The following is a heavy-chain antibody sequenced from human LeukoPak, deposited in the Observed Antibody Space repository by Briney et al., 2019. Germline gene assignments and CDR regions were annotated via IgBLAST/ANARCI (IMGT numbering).Heavy chain of an antibody. CDR3: ARQLPTAAADTRGYFDY. CDR2: LFYGENS. D-gene: IGHD6-25*01. J-gene: IGHJ4*02. Sequence: SETLSLTCTVSGGSISTISSSTYYWGWIRQAPGKGLEWIGSLFYGENSHYSPSLKSRATLSVDTSNNQFSLKLTSVTAADAAVYFCARQLPTAAADTRGYFDYWGQGTVVTVSS. CDR1: GGSISTISSSTYY. V-gene: IGHV4-39*01.